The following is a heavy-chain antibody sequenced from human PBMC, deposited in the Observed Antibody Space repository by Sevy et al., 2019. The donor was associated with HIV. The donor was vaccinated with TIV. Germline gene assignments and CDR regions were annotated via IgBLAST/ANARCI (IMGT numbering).Heavy chain of an antibody. CDR3: AKGPSPMITFGGVADY. Sequence: GGSLRLSCAASGFTFSSYDMHWVRQAPGKGLEWVAFIRYDGSNKYYADSVKGRFTISRDNSKNTLYLKMNSLRAEDTAVYYCAKGPSPMITFGGVADYWGQGTLVTVSS. J-gene: IGHJ4*02. D-gene: IGHD3-16*01. V-gene: IGHV3-30*02. CDR2: IRYDGSNK. CDR1: GFTFSSYD.